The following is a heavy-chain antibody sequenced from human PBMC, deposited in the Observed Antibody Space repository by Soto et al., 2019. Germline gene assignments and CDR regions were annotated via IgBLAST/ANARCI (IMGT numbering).Heavy chain of an antibody. CDR2: MYVTGTT. Sequence: VQLQESGPGLAKPSETLSLTCTVTGGSISPYFWSWIRQPAGKGLEWIGRMYVTGTTNYHPSLRGRVSMSIDMSANEFSVILRSVTAADTAVYYCARDGGYTGYEQGNPFDIWGQGAMVTVSS. J-gene: IGHJ3*02. D-gene: IGHD5-12*01. V-gene: IGHV4-4*07. CDR1: GGSISPYF. CDR3: ARDGGYTGYEQGNPFDI.